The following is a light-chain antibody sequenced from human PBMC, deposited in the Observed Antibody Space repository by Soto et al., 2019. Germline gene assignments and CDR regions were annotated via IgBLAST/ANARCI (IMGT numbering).Light chain of an antibody. CDR2: EDI. Sequence: QSALTQPASVSGSPGQSITISCTGTSSDIGRYNLVSWYQQHPGKAPKLIIYEDIERPSGVSDRFSGSKSGNTASLTISGLQTEDEAEYYCCSYAGGASVVFGGGTQLTVL. J-gene: IGLJ2*01. V-gene: IGLV2-23*01. CDR1: SSDIGRYNL. CDR3: CSYAGGASVV.